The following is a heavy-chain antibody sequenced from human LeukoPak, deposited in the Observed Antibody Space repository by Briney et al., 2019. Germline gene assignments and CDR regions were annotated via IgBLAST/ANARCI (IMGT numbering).Heavy chain of an antibody. CDR1: GFTVSSNY. CDR2: IYSGGST. J-gene: IGHJ6*02. D-gene: IGHD3-10*01. CDR3: ATQFYGSGSYSYGMDV. V-gene: IGHV3-53*01. Sequence: PGGSLRLSCAASGFTVSSNYMSWVRQAPGKGPEWVSVIYSGGSTYYADSVKGRFTISRDNSKNTLYLQMNSLRAEDTAVYYCATQFYGSGSYSYGMDVWGQGTTVTVSS.